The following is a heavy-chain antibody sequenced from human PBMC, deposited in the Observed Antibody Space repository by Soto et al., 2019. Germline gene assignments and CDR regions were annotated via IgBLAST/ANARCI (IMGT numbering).Heavy chain of an antibody. Sequence: SETLSLTCTVSGGSITSYNWNWLRQPPGKALEWIGYVYNSGSTNYNPSLKSRVTISVDTSKNQFSLKLTSVTAADTAVYYCARGRFLEWLLSGWFDPWGQGTLVTVSS. V-gene: IGHV4-59*08. J-gene: IGHJ5*02. D-gene: IGHD3-3*01. CDR1: GGSITSYN. CDR3: ARGRFLEWLLSGWFDP. CDR2: VYNSGST.